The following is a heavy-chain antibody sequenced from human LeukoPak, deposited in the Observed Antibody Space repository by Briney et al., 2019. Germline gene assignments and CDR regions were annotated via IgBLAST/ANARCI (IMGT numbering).Heavy chain of an antibody. J-gene: IGHJ3*02. Sequence: GRSLRLSCAASGFTFSSYGMHWVRQAPGKGLEWVAVISYDESNKYYADSVKGRFTISRDNSKNTLYLQMNSLRAEDTAVYHCAIGIWVIRGLIGDAFDIWGQGTMVTVSS. CDR2: ISYDESNK. CDR1: GFTFSSYG. D-gene: IGHD3-10*01. CDR3: AIGIWVIRGLIGDAFDI. V-gene: IGHV3-30*03.